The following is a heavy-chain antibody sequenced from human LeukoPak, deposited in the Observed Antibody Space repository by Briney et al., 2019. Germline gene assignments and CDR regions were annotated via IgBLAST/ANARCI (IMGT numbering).Heavy chain of an antibody. V-gene: IGHV3-21*01. CDR1: GFTFSSYS. CDR2: ISGNSRYI. CDR3: AREDYALDT. Sequence: GGSLRLSCAASGFTFSSYSMNWVRRAPGKGLEWVSSISGNSRYIYYADSVKGRFTISRDNAKNSLFLQMNSLGAEDTAVYYCAREDYALDTWGQGTMVTVSS. J-gene: IGHJ3*02.